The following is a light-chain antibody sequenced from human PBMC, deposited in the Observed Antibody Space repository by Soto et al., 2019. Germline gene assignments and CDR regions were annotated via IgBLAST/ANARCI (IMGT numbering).Light chain of an antibody. CDR2: DVN. CDR1: SSDVGYYNY. CDR3: SSFTTSSSVV. Sequence: QSALTQPASVSGSPGQSITISCTGTSSDVGYYNYVSWYQQHPGKAPKLMIYDVNNRPSGVSDRFSGSKSGNTASLIISGLQAEDEGDYYCSSFTTSSSVVFGGGTKLTVL. V-gene: IGLV2-14*01. J-gene: IGLJ2*01.